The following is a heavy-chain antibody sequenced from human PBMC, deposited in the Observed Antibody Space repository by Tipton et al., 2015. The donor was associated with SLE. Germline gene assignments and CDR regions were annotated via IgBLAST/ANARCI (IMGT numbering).Heavy chain of an antibody. CDR3: AKPELGTFDN. CDR1: GFTFSSYG. Sequence: SLRLSCAASGFTFSSYGMHWVRQAPGKGLEWVAFIRYDGSNKYYEDSVKGRFTISRDNSKKTLYLQMNSLRAEDTAVYYCAKPELGTFDNWAQGTLVTVSS. D-gene: IGHD7-27*01. J-gene: IGHJ4*02. CDR2: IRYDGSNK. V-gene: IGHV3-30*02.